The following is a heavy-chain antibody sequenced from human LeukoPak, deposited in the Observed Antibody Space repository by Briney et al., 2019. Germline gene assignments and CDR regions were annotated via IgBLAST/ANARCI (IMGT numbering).Heavy chain of an antibody. CDR2: ISYDGSNK. Sequence: PGGSLRLSCAASGFTFSSYGMHWVRQAPGKGLEWVAVISYDGSNKYYADSVKGRFTISRDNSKNTLYLQMNSLRAEDTAVYYCARQPRYYGSGSYPVPFDYWGQGTLVTVSS. J-gene: IGHJ4*02. CDR3: ARQPRYYGSGSYPVPFDY. CDR1: GFTFSSYG. D-gene: IGHD3-10*01. V-gene: IGHV3-30*03.